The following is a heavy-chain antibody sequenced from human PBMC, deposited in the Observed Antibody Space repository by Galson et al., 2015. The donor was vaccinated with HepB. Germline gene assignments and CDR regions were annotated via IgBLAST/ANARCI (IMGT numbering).Heavy chain of an antibody. CDR3: ARTLWFGSRYWFDP. V-gene: IGHV5-51*01. CDR1: GYTFPSYW. Sequence: QSGAEVKQPGESLTISCKGSGYTFPSYWIGWVRQIPGKGLEWMGMISPCDSDTRYTPSFQGQVTISADKSISTAYLQWSSLKASDTAMYYCARTLWFGSRYWFDPWGQGTLVTVSS. J-gene: IGHJ5*02. CDR2: ISPCDSDT. D-gene: IGHD3-10*01.